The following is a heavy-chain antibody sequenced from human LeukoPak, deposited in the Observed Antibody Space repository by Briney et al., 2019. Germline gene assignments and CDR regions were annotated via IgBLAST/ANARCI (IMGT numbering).Heavy chain of an antibody. Sequence: GGSLRLSCAASGFTFSSYSMNWVRQAPGKGLEWVSSISSSSSYIYYAGSVKGRFTISRDNAKNSLYLQMNSLRAEDTAVYYCAREPLFDGSSPFDYWGQGTLVTVSS. CDR2: ISSSSSYI. CDR1: GFTFSSYS. D-gene: IGHD6-6*01. J-gene: IGHJ4*02. V-gene: IGHV3-21*01. CDR3: AREPLFDGSSPFDY.